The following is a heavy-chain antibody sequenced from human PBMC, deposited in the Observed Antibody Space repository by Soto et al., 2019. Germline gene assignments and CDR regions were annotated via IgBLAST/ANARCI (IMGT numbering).Heavy chain of an antibody. V-gene: IGHV1-8*01. Sequence: QVQLVQSGAEVKKPGASVKVSCKASGYTFTSSDINWVRQATGQGLEWMGWMNPNSGNTGYAQKFQGRVTMTRNTSISTAYMELSSQRSEDTAVYYCARGSKGSSWYAYWFDPWGQGTLVTVSS. J-gene: IGHJ5*02. D-gene: IGHD6-13*01. CDR3: ARGSKGSSWYAYWFDP. CDR1: GYTFTSSD. CDR2: MNPNSGNT.